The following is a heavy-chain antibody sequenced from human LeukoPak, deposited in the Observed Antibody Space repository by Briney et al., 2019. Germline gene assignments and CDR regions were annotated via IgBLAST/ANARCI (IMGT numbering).Heavy chain of an antibody. J-gene: IGHJ4*02. CDR1: GGSISSGGYS. CDR3: ARVSQPHLTSPDEPNTAMVTGIDY. D-gene: IGHD5-18*01. Sequence: SQTLSLTCAVSGGSISSGGYSWSWIRQPPGKGLEWIGYIYDSGTTYYYPSLKSRVTISVDTSKNQFSLKLSSVTAADTAVYYCARVSQPHLTSPDEPNTAMVTGIDYWGQGTLVTVSS. V-gene: IGHV4-30-2*01. CDR2: IYDSGTT.